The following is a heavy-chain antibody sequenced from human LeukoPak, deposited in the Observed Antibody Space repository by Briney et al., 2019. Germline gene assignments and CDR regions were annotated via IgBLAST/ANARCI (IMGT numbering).Heavy chain of an antibody. D-gene: IGHD3-22*01. CDR1: GGSISSGGYS. Sequence: TLSLTCAVSGGSISSGGYSWSWIRQPPGKGLEWIGYIYHSGSTYYNPSLKSRVTISVDRSKNQFSLKLSSVTAADTAVYYCARRNYYDSSRYYLASSYYFDYWGQGTLVTVSS. CDR3: ARRNYYDSSRYYLASSYYFDY. V-gene: IGHV4-30-2*01. J-gene: IGHJ4*02. CDR2: IYHSGST.